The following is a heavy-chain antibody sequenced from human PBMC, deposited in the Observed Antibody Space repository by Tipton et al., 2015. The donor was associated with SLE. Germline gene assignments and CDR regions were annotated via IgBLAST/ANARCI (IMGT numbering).Heavy chain of an antibody. CDR1: GYDFDVYG. CDR2: IAWSGDHI. Sequence: SLRLSCATSGYDFDVYGMHWVRQVPGKGLEWISTIAWSGDHIHYAPSVEGRFTISRDSARRSLYLQMNSLRREDTALYYCAKDFGGTAIDYWGQGTLVTVSS. CDR3: AKDFGGTAIDY. V-gene: IGHV3-9*01. D-gene: IGHD1-26*01. J-gene: IGHJ4*02.